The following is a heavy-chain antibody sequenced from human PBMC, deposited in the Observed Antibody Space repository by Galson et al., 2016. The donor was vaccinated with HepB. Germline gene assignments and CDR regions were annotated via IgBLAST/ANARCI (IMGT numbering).Heavy chain of an antibody. CDR1: GDSVSNNHAA. V-gene: IGHV6-1*01. J-gene: IGHJ6*02. CDR3: ARVDELGRGFHV. CDR2: TYYRSYWQN. Sequence: CAISGDSVSNNHAAWNWVRQSPSRGLEWLGRTYYRSYWQNEYADSVKSRITINPDTSRNQVSLQVNSVTPEDTAVYYCARVDELGRGFHVWGQGTTVTVSS. D-gene: IGHD3-10*01.